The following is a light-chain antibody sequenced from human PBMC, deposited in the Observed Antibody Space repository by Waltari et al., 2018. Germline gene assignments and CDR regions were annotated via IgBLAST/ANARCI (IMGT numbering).Light chain of an antibody. CDR2: DAS. CDR1: QSVSSL. V-gene: IGKV3-11*01. J-gene: IGKJ4*01. CDR3: QQRGNWPLT. Sequence: IVLTQSPATLSLSPGVGATLSCRASQSVSSLLAWHKQKPGQAPRLLIFDASTRATGVPARFSGSGSGTDFTLTISSLEPEDFAVYYCQQRGNWPLTFGGGTKVELK.